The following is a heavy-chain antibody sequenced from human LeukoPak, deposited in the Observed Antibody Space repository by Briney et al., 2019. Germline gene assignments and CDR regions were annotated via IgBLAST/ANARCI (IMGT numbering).Heavy chain of an antibody. J-gene: IGHJ6*02. CDR3: ARVQQGIAYYYGMDV. CDR1: GFTFSSYS. D-gene: IGHD2-21*01. V-gene: IGHV3-21*01. CDR2: ISGSSSYI. Sequence: PGGSLRLSCAASGFTFSSYSMNWVRQAPGKGLEWVSSISGSSSYIYYADSVKGRFTISRDNAKNSLYLQMNSLRAEDTAVYYCARVQQGIAYYYGMDVWGQGTTVTVSS.